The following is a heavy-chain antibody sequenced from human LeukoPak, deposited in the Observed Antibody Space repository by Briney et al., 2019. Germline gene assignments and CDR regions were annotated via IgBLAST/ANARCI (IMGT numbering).Heavy chain of an antibody. V-gene: IGHV3-30*18. Sequence: GRSLRLSCGASGFTFSSYGMHWVRQAPGKGLEWVAVISYDGSNKYYADSVKGRFTISRDNSKNTLYLQMNSLRAEDTAVYYCAKSSPGQQLVLGYWGQGTLVTVSS. J-gene: IGHJ4*02. CDR2: ISYDGSNK. CDR1: GFTFSSYG. D-gene: IGHD6-13*01. CDR3: AKSSPGQQLVLGY.